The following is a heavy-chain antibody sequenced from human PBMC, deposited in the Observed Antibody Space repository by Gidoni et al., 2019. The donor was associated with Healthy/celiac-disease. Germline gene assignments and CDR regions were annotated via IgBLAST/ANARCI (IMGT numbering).Heavy chain of an antibody. CDR1: GFPVSSNY. CDR3: ASSLELSLDAFDI. D-gene: IGHD3-16*02. V-gene: IGHV3-66*01. CDR2: IYSGGST. J-gene: IGHJ3*02. Sequence: EVQLVESGGGLVQPGGSLRLPCAASGFPVSSNYMSWVRQAPGQGLEWVSVIYSGGSTYYADSVKGRFTISRDNSKNTLYLQMNSLRAEDTAVYYCASSLELSLDAFDIWGQGTMVTVSS.